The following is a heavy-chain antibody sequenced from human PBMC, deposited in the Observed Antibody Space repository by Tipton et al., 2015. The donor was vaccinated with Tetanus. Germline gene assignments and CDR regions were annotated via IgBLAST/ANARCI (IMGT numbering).Heavy chain of an antibody. D-gene: IGHD1-26*01. CDR3: ARDQARGALGWNSVDY. V-gene: IGHV4-31*03. CDR1: GGSISSGGYY. Sequence: GLVKPSQTLSLTCTVSGGSISSGGYYWSWIRQHPGKGLEWIGDIYYSGSTYYNPSLKSRVSISVDTSKNQFSLKLNSVTAAVPAVYYCARDQARGALGWNSVDYWGQGTLVTVSS. J-gene: IGHJ4*02. CDR2: IYYSGST.